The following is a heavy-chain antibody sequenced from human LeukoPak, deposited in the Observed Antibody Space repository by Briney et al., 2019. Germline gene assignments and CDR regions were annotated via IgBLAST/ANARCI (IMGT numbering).Heavy chain of an antibody. CDR3: ARHDGYSSRSRYYYYGMDV. D-gene: IGHD5-24*01. Sequence: GESLKISCKGSGYSFTSYWIGWVRQMPGKGLEWMGIIYPGDSDTRYSPSFQGQVTISADKSISTAYLQWSSLKASDTAMYYCARHDGYSSRSRYYYYGMDVWGQGTTVAVSS. CDR1: GYSFTSYW. V-gene: IGHV5-51*01. CDR2: IYPGDSDT. J-gene: IGHJ6*02.